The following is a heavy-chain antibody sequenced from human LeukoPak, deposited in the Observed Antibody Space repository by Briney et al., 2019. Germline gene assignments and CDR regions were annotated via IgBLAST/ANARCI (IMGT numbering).Heavy chain of an antibody. CDR2: INPNRGAT. Sequence: ASVKVSCKASGYTFTNYYLHWVRQAPGQGLEWMAWINPNRGATNYAQRFQGRVTMTRDTSISTAYMELRSLRSDDTAVYYCAREGGIARPPYLYYYIDVWGKGTTVTVSS. J-gene: IGHJ6*03. CDR1: GYTFTNYY. D-gene: IGHD6-6*01. CDR3: AREGGIARPPYLYYYIDV. V-gene: IGHV1-2*02.